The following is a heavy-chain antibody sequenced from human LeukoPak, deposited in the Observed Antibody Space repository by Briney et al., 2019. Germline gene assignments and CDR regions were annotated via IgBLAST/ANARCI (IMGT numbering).Heavy chain of an antibody. J-gene: IGHJ3*02. CDR3: ARHRDDSSAFDI. CDR2: IYPGDSDT. V-gene: IGHV5-51*01. D-gene: IGHD4-11*01. Sequence: GESLKISCKGSGYSFTGYWIGWVRQMPGKGLEYMGIIYPGDSDTTYSPSFQGQVTISADKSNSTAYLQWTSLKASDTAMYFCARHRDDSSAFDIWGQGTMVTVSS. CDR1: GYSFTGYW.